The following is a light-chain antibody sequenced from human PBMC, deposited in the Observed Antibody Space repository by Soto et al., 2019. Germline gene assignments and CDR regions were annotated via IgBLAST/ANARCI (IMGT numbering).Light chain of an antibody. CDR3: CSYAGSSTLRV. V-gene: IGLV2-23*02. J-gene: IGLJ1*01. CDR2: EVS. Sequence: QSVLTQPASVSGAPGQSITISCTGTSSDVGSYNLVSWYQQHPGKAPKLMIYEVSKRPSGVSNRFSGSKSGNTASLTISGLQAEHEADYYCCSYAGSSTLRVFGTGTKVTVL. CDR1: SSDVGSYNL.